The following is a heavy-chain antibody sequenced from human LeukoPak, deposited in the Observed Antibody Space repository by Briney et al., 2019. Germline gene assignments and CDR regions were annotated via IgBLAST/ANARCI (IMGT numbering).Heavy chain of an antibody. D-gene: IGHD6-25*01. CDR2: VYSSGSP. CDR1: GGSVNNGGYF. CDR3: ASVSVSSAGYHFYYYGMDV. Sequence: SETLSLTCTVSGGSVNNGGYFWNWIRQSPGTGLEWLGYVYSSGSPNYNPSLRSRVSMSVDTSKNQLSLKLSSVTAADTAVYYCASVSVSSAGYHFYYYGMDVWGKGTTVIVSS. V-gene: IGHV4-61*08. J-gene: IGHJ6*04.